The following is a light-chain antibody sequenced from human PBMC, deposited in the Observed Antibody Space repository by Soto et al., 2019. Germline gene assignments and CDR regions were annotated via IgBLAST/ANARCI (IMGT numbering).Light chain of an antibody. CDR3: SSYTSSSTVV. CDR2: DVS. J-gene: IGLJ1*01. Sequence: QSALTQPASVSGSPGQSITISCTGTSSDVGGYNYVSWYQQYPGKAPKLMIYDVSTRPSGVSNRFSGSKSGNTASLTISGLQAEDEADYYCSSYTSSSTVVFGTGTKLTVL. V-gene: IGLV2-14*01. CDR1: SSDVGGYNY.